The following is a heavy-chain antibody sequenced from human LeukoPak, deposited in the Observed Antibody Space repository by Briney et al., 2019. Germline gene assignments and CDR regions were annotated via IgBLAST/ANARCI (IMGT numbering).Heavy chain of an antibody. CDR3: ARPIADCTSCYDRWFDP. CDR2: IIPIFGTA. V-gene: IGHV1-69*13. Sequence: ASVKVSCKASGYTFTSYGISWVRQAPGQGLEWMGGIIPIFGTANYAQKFQGRVTITADESTSTAYMELSSLRSEDTAVYYCARPIADCTSCYDRWFDPWGQGTLVTVSS. D-gene: IGHD2-2*01. J-gene: IGHJ5*02. CDR1: GYTFTSYG.